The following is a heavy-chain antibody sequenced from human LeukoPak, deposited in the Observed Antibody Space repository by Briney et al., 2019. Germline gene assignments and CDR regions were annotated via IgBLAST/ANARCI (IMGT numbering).Heavy chain of an antibody. CDR3: VRGRGSYGWFDP. Sequence: GGSLRLSCAASGFTSSSYWMHRVRQVPGKGLVWVSRISGDGTARNYADSVKGRFTISRDDAKNTVDLQMNSLRGEDTAVYYCVRGRGSYGWFDPWGQGALVTVSS. CDR1: GFTSSSYW. J-gene: IGHJ5*02. V-gene: IGHV3-74*01. D-gene: IGHD3-10*01. CDR2: ISGDGTAR.